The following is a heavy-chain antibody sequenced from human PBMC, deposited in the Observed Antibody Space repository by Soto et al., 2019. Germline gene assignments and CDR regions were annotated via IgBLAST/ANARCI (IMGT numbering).Heavy chain of an antibody. Sequence: QVQLVQSGAEVKKPGASVKVSCKASGYTFTSYVISWVRQAPGQGLEWMGWISAYNGNTNYAQKLQGRVTMTTDTSTSTAYMEMRRLRSDDTAVYYCARHSRYYYDYYYMDVWGKGTTVTVSS. CDR1: GYTFTSYV. CDR2: ISAYNGNT. J-gene: IGHJ6*03. D-gene: IGHD6-13*01. V-gene: IGHV1-18*01. CDR3: ARHSRYYYDYYYMDV.